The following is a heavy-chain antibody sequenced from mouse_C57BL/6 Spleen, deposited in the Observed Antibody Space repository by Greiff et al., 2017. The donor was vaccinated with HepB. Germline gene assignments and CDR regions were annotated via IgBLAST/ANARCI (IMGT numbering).Heavy chain of an antibody. D-gene: IGHD3-2*02. Sequence: EVKLVESGGGLVKPGGSLKLSCAASGFTFSDYGMHWVRQAPEKRLEWVAYISSGGDYIYYADTVKGRFTISRDNARNTLYLQMSSLKSEDTAMYYCTRVTAQAYYAMDYWGQGTSVTVSS. CDR3: TRVTAQAYYAMDY. V-gene: IGHV5-9-1*02. CDR1: GFTFSDYG. CDR2: ISSGGDYI. J-gene: IGHJ4*01.